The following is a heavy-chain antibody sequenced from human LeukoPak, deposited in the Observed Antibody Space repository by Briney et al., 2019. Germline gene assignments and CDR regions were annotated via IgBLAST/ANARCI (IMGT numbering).Heavy chain of an antibody. CDR1: GFTFSDYY. V-gene: IGHV3-11*04. Sequence: PGGSLRLYXAASGFTFSDYYMSWIRQAPGKGLEWVSYISSSGSTIYYADSVKGRFTISRDNAKNSLYLQMNSLRAEDTAVYYCASILGYCSSTSCYAFDYWGQGTLVTVSS. D-gene: IGHD2-2*01. CDR2: ISSSGSTI. CDR3: ASILGYCSSTSCYAFDY. J-gene: IGHJ4*02.